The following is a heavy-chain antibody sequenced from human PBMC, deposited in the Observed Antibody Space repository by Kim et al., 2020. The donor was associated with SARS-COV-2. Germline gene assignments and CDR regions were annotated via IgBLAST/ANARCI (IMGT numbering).Heavy chain of an antibody. D-gene: IGHD1-26*01. V-gene: IGHV3-11*01. Sequence: GGSLRLSCAASGFTFSDYYMSWIRQAPGKGLEWVSYISSSGSTIYYADSVKGRFTISRDNAKNSLYLQMNSLRAEDTAVYYCARDMGTYSGSYYYYGMDVWGQGTTVTVSS. J-gene: IGHJ6*02. CDR2: ISSSGSTI. CDR3: ARDMGTYSGSYYYYGMDV. CDR1: GFTFSDYY.